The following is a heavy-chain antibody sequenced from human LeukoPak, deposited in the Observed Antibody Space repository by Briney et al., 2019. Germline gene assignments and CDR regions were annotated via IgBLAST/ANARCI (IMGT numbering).Heavy chain of an antibody. CDR3: AKGAVAGTVYYYYYMDV. Sequence: QPGRSLRLSCAASGFTFDDYAMHWVRQAPGKGLEWVSGISWNSGSIGYADSVKGRFTISRDNAKNSLYLQMNSLRAEDTALYYCAKGAVAGTVYYYYYMDVWGKGTTVTVSS. V-gene: IGHV3-9*01. CDR2: ISWNSGSI. CDR1: GFTFDDYA. J-gene: IGHJ6*03. D-gene: IGHD6-19*01.